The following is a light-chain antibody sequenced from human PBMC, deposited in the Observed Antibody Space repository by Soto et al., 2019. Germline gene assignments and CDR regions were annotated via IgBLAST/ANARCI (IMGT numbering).Light chain of an antibody. Sequence: QSALTQPPSASGSPGQSVTTSCTGTSSDVGGYNYVSWYQQHPGKAPKLIIYEVTKRPSGVPDRFSGSKSVNTASLTVSGLQAEDEADYYCSSYSGTNNVVFGGGTKLTVL. V-gene: IGLV2-8*01. CDR1: SSDVGGYNY. CDR2: EVT. CDR3: SSYSGTNNVV. J-gene: IGLJ2*01.